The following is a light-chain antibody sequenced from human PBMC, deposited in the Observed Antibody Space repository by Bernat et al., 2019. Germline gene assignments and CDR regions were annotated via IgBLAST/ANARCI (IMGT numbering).Light chain of an antibody. J-gene: IGLJ1*01. CDR3: CSYTNSPSYV. V-gene: IGLV2-11*01. CDR2: DFN. CDR1: SSDVGSYNY. Sequence: QSALTQPRSVSGSPGQSVTISCTGTSSDVGSYNYVSWYQQHPGKAPKLMIYDFNKRPSGVPDSFSGSRSGNTASLTISGLQAEDEADYYCCSYTNSPSYVFGTGTRVTVL.